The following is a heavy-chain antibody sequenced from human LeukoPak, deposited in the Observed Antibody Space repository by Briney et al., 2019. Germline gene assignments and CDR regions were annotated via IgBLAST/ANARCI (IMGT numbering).Heavy chain of an antibody. D-gene: IGHD3-22*01. CDR2: IYYSGST. CDR3: AKPGDYWRVAGVDY. J-gene: IGHJ4*02. CDR1: GGSISSYY. V-gene: IGHV4-59*08. Sequence: SETLSLTCTVSGGSISSYYWSWIRQPPGKGLEWIGYIYYSGSTNYNPSLKSRVTISVDTSKNQFSLKLSSVTAADTAVYYCAKPGDYWRVAGVDYWGQGTLVTVSS.